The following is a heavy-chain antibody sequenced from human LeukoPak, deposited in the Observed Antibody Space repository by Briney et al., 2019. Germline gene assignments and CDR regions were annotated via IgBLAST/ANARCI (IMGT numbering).Heavy chain of an antibody. CDR1: GFTFSSYA. CDR3: AKDRVRYSSSWYESSYYYGMDV. Sequence: GGSLRLSCAASGFTFSSYAMSWVRQAPGKGLEWVSTISGSGGAGTYDADAVKGRFTISRDNSKNTLYLQMNSLRAEDTAVYYCAKDRVRYSSSWYESSYYYGMDVWSQATTVTVSS. V-gene: IGHV3-23*01. CDR2: ISGSGGAGT. J-gene: IGHJ6*02. D-gene: IGHD6-13*01.